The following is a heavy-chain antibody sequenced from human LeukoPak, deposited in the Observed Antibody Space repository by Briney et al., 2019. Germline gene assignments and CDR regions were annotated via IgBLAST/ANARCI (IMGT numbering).Heavy chain of an antibody. J-gene: IGHJ4*02. CDR2: INPGGSSI. V-gene: IGHV3-74*01. Sequence: PARSLRLSCAASGFTFSSYWMHWVRQVPGKGLVWVARINPGGSSITYADSVKGRFTISRDNAKNTLYLQMDSLRAEDTGVYYCARSNQADDYWGQGTLVTASS. CDR3: ARSNQADDY. D-gene: IGHD1-14*01. CDR1: GFTFSSYW.